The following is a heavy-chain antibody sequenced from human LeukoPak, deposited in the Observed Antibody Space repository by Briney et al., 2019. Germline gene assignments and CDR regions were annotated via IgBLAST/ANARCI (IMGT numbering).Heavy chain of an antibody. J-gene: IGHJ4*02. Sequence: GGSLRLSCAASGFSFSSYWMSWVRQAPGKGLEWVANINPDGSNMLYVDSVKGRFTISRDNAKNSLYLQMNNLRAEDTAVYYCARVDYSYGYFDYWGQGTLVTVSS. CDR3: ARVDYSYGYFDY. CDR2: INPDGSNM. V-gene: IGHV3-7*01. CDR1: GFSFSSYW. D-gene: IGHD5-18*01.